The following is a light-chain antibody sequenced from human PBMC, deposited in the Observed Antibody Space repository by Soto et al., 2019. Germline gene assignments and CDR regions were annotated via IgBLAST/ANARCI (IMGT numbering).Light chain of an antibody. Sequence: EMVLTQSPGILSLSPGGRATLSCRASQSVNSSYLAWYQQKSGLAPRLLIYGASHRARGIPDRFSGGGSGTDFTLAISRLEPEDFAVYYCQQYHFSPETFGPGTRVEIK. CDR3: QQYHFSPET. CDR1: QSVNSSY. J-gene: IGKJ1*01. V-gene: IGKV3-20*01. CDR2: GAS.